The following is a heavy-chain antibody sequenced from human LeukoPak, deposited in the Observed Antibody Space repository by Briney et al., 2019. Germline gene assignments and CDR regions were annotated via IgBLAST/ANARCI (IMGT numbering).Heavy chain of an antibody. V-gene: IGHV1-2*02. J-gene: IGHJ3*02. CDR2: INPNSGGT. CDR3: ARDYGDYEFDI. Sequence: ASMTVSCKASGYSFTGYYMHWVRQAPGQGLEWMGCINPNSGGTDYAQKFQGRVTMTRDTSISTAYMELSRLTSDDTAVYYCARDYGDYEFDIWGQGTMVTVSS. D-gene: IGHD4-17*01. CDR1: GYSFTGYY.